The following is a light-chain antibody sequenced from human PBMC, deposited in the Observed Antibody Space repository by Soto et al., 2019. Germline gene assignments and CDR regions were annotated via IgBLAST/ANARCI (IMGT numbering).Light chain of an antibody. CDR3: LQHSSYPFT. CDR2: DAS. Sequence: DIQMTQSPSSLSASVGDRVTITCRASQDISNDLGWFQQKPGKAPERLIYDASRLQSGVPSRLSGTGSRTEFTLTISSLQPEDFATYYCLQHSSYPFTFGPGTKVDIK. J-gene: IGKJ3*01. V-gene: IGKV1-17*01. CDR1: QDISND.